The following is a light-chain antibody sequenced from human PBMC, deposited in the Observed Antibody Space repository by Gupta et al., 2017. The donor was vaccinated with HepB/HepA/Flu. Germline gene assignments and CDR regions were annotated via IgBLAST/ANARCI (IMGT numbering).Light chain of an antibody. CDR3: QSYDNSLSVVV. CDR1: SANIGAGYD. CDR2: GNN. J-gene: IGLJ2*01. V-gene: IGLV1-40*01. Sequence: QSVLTQPPSVSGAPGLSVTISCSGSSANIGAGYDVHWYQQLPGTAPKLLIFGNNNRPSGVPDRVSGSKSGTAASLAITGLQAEDEADYYCQSYDNSLSVVVFGGGTKLTVL.